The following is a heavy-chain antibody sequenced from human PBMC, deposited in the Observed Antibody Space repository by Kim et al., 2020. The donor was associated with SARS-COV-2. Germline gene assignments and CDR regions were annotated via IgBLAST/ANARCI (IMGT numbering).Heavy chain of an antibody. CDR2: IFYNGSP. CDR1: NGFLKNYY. CDR3: ARVVAVAPRYFDY. Sequence: SETLSLTCTVSNGFLKNYYWSWIRQPPGKGLEWLGNIFYNGSPNYNPSLESRVTMSVDTSQNQFSLKLRSMIAADTAVYYCARVVAVAPRYFDYWGQGILVTVSS. J-gene: IGHJ4*02. D-gene: IGHD6-19*01. V-gene: IGHV4-59*01.